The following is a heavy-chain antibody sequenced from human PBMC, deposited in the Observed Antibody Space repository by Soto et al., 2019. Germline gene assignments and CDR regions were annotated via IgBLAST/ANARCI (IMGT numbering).Heavy chain of an antibody. V-gene: IGHV1-8*01. CDR2: MNPNPGNK. J-gene: IGHJ5*02. CDR1: GYTFINHD. D-gene: IGHD6-6*01. CDR3: ARGPFRASSHWFDP. Sequence: QVQLVQSGAEVRKPGASVKVSCKASGYTFINHDINWVRQAAGQGLEWMGWMNPNPGNKRFAQRFQGRITMTTNTSISTAYMELSSLRSEDTALYYCARGPFRASSHWFDPWGQGALVTVSS.